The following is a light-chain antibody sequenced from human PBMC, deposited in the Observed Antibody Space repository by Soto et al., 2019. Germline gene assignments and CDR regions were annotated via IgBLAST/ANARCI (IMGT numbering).Light chain of an antibody. CDR3: TSYTSTTTLV. CDR1: SNDIGANNY. Sequence: QSALTQPASVSGSPGQSITISCTGTSNDIGANNYVSWYQHHPGKAPKTLIYEAANRPSGVSHRFSGSKSANTASLTISGLQAEDEADYFCTSYTSTTTLVFGGGTKLTVL. CDR2: EAA. V-gene: IGLV2-14*01. J-gene: IGLJ2*01.